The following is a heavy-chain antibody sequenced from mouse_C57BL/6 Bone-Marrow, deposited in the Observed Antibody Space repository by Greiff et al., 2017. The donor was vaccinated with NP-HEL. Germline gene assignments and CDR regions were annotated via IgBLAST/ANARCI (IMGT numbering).Heavy chain of an antibody. CDR3: ARDPSFDY. Sequence: EVMLVESGGGLVKPGGSLKLSCAASGFTFSSYAMSWVRQTPEKRLEWVATISDGGSYTYYPDNVKGRFTLSRDNAKNNLYLQMKHLRSEDTAMYYCARDPSFDYGGRGTTLTVSS. V-gene: IGHV5-4*01. J-gene: IGHJ2*01. CDR1: GFTFSSYA. CDR2: ISDGGSYT.